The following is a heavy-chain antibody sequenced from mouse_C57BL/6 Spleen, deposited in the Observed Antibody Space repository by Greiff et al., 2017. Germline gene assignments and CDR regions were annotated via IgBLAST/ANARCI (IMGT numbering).Heavy chain of an antibody. CDR2: IYPRSGNT. J-gene: IGHJ1*03. CDR3: ARLYYGSSYGYFDV. CDR1: GYTFTSYG. Sequence: LVKSGAELARPGASVKLSCKASGYTFTSYGISWVKQRTGQGLEWIGEIYPRSGNTYYNEKFKGKATLTADKSSSTAYMELRSLTSEDSAVYFCARLYYGSSYGYFDVWGTGTTVTVSS. V-gene: IGHV1-81*01. D-gene: IGHD1-1*01.